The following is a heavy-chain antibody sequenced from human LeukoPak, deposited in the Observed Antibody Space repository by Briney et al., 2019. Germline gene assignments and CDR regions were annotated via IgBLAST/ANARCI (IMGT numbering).Heavy chain of an antibody. D-gene: IGHD3-22*01. CDR2: ISAYNGNT. CDR1: GYTFTSYG. CDR3: ARDASICSGGSCFFLYYCDSSGYYLNDY. V-gene: IGHV1-18*01. J-gene: IGHJ4*02. Sequence: ASVKVSCKASGYTFTSYGISWVRQAPGQGLEWMGWISAYNGNTNYAQKLQGRVTMTTDTSTSTAYMELRSLRSDDTAVYYCARDASICSGGSCFFLYYCDSSGYYLNDYWGQGTLVTVSS.